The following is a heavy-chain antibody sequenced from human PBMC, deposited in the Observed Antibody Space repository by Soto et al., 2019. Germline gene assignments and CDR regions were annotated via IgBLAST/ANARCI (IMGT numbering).Heavy chain of an antibody. Sequence: VQLLESGGGLVQPGGSLRLSCAASGFTFSSYAMSWVRQAPGKGLEWVAVIWYDGSNKYYADSVKGRFTISRDNSKNTLYLQMNSLRAEDRAVYHCARGIDWYTSSSGFDYWGQGTLVTVSS. CDR1: GFTFSSYA. CDR3: ARGIDWYTSSSGFDY. D-gene: IGHD6-6*01. V-gene: IGHV3-33*08. J-gene: IGHJ4*02. CDR2: IWYDGSNK.